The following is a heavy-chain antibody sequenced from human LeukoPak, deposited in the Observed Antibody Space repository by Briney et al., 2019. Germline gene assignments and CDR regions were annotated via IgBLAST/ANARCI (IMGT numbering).Heavy chain of an antibody. CDR2: FYYTGNT. CDR3: ARVLEQWLVWGAFDI. V-gene: IGHV4-39*01. D-gene: IGHD6-19*01. CDR1: GVSTSSSYSY. J-gene: IGHJ3*02. Sequence: SETLSLTCTVSGVSTSSSYSYWGWLRPPPGLGLEWIGSFYYTGNTYYNASLKSQVSISIDTSKNQFSLKLTSVTAADTAVYYCARVLEQWLVWGAFDIWGQGTMVTVSS.